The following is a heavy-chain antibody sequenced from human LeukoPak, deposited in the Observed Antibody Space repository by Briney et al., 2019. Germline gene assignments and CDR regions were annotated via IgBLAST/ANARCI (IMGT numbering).Heavy chain of an antibody. Sequence: KTGGSLRLSCAASGFTFSSYSMNWVRQAPGKGLEWVSSISSSSSYIYYADSVKGRFTISRDNAKNSLYLQMNSLRAEDTAVYYCARVLMVRGVRRGAFDIWGQGTMVTVSS. D-gene: IGHD3-10*01. CDR1: GFTFSSYS. CDR2: ISSSSSYI. CDR3: ARVLMVRGVRRGAFDI. J-gene: IGHJ3*02. V-gene: IGHV3-21*01.